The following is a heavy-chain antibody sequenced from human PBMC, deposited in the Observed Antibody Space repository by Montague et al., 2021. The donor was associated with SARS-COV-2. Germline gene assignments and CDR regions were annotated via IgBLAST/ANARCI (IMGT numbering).Heavy chain of an antibody. CDR1: GFPFSSYE. CDR2: ISSSGSTI. D-gene: IGHD3-9*01. V-gene: IGHV3-48*03. CDR3: ARADILTGYYMVGYYYGMDV. Sequence: SLRLSCAASGFPFSSYEMNWVRQAPGKGLEWVPYISSSGSTIYYADSVKGRFTISRDNAKNSLYLQMNSLRAEDTAVYYCARADILTGYYMVGYYYGMDVWGQGTTVTVSS. J-gene: IGHJ6*02.